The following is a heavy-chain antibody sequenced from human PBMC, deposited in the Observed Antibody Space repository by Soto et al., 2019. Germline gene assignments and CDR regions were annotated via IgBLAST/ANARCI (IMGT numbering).Heavy chain of an antibody. J-gene: IGHJ4*02. CDR1: GYTFGIYS. Sequence: ASVKVSCKASGYTFGIYSITWVRQAPGQGLEWLGGINTYSGKTYYAQKVQGRVTLTTDTSTSTAYMDMRSLRSDDTAVYYCARRYGDPSSSTGFDYWGQGTLVTVSP. CDR2: INTYSGKT. D-gene: IGHD2-21*02. CDR3: ARRYGDPSSSTGFDY. V-gene: IGHV1-18*01.